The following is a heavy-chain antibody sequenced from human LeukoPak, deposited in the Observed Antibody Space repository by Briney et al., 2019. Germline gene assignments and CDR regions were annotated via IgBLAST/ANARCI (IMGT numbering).Heavy chain of an antibody. CDR3: AKEADSSGWYYYYGMDV. CDR1: GFTFSSYA. CDR2: ISGSGGST. Sequence: GGSLRLSCAASGFTFSSYAMSWVRQAPGKGLEWVSAISGSGGSTYYADSVKGRFTISRDNSKNTPYLQMNSLRAEDTAVYYCAKEADSSGWYYYYGMDVWGQGTTVTVSS. V-gene: IGHV3-23*01. J-gene: IGHJ6*02. D-gene: IGHD6-19*01.